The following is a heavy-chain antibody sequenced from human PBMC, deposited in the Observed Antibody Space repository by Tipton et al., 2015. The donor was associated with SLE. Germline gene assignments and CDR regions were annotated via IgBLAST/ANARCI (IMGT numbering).Heavy chain of an antibody. CDR3: AKDRRNWNDGYYFDS. CDR1: GFTFSAYA. Sequence: SLRLSCAASGFTFSAYAMSWVRQAPGKGLEWVSSISSHGGTTNSADSVRGRFTISRDNSKNTLFLEMNFLRVEDTALYHCAKDRRNWNDGYYFDSWGQGRQVTVSS. J-gene: IGHJ4*02. V-gene: IGHV3-23*01. D-gene: IGHD1-20*01. CDR2: ISSHGGTT.